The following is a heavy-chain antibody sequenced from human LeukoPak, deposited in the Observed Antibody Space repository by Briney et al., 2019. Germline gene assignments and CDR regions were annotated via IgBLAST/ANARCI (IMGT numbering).Heavy chain of an antibody. Sequence: PSETLSLTCSVSGGSFSSGSYYWSWIRQPPGKGLEWIGYIYYSGSTNYNPSLKSRVTISVDTSKNQFSLKLSSVTAADTAVYYCARVLSSSWLQYLDYWGQGTLVTVSS. D-gene: IGHD6-13*01. CDR3: ARVLSSSWLQYLDY. J-gene: IGHJ4*02. CDR1: GGSFSSGSYY. V-gene: IGHV4-61*01. CDR2: IYYSGST.